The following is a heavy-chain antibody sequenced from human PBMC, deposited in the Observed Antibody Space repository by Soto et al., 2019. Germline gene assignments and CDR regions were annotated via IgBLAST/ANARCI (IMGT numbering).Heavy chain of an antibody. CDR3: ARRPGFGHAFDI. J-gene: IGHJ3*02. CDR2: IYNSGST. Sequence: QVQLQESGPGLVKPSETLSLTCTVSGGAISNYYWSWIRQPPGKGLEWIGYIYNSGSTNYNPSLKSRAPISVDPSKNHFPLKLSSVTAADTAVYYCARRPGFGHAFDIWGQGTVVTVSS. D-gene: IGHD3-10*01. V-gene: IGHV4-59*08. CDR1: GGAISNYY.